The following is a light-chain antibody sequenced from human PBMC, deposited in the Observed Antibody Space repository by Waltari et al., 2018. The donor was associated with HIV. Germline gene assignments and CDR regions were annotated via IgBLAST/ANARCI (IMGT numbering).Light chain of an antibody. J-gene: IGLJ1*01. CDR1: SSDVGNYNY. Sequence: QSALTQPASVSGSPGQSLTISCTGTSSDVGNYNYVSWYQQPPGKAPKLMIYAVTKRPSGISDRFSGSKSGNTASLTISGLQAEDEADYYCCSYAGSSTFVFGTGTKVTVL. CDR3: CSYAGSSTFV. V-gene: IGLV2-23*02. CDR2: AVT.